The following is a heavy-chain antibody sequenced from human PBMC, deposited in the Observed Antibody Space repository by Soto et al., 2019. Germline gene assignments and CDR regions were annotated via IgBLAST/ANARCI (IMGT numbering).Heavy chain of an antibody. V-gene: IGHV3-73*02. D-gene: IGHD4-17*01. J-gene: IGHJ4*02. CDR2: IRSRGNGYVT. CDR1: GFNFSSSV. Sequence: EVQLVQSGGGLVQPGGSLKLACAASGFNFSSSVIHWVRQAPGKGLEWVGRIRSRGNGYVTTYAKSVRGRFTLSRDDSKHTAALQMHSLKTEDAAVYYCTRHVSLDYGEVRCWGQGTLVSVSS. CDR3: TRHVSLDYGEVRC.